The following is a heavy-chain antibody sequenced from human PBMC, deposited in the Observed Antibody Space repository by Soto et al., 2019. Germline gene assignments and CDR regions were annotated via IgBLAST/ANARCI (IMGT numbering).Heavy chain of an antibody. CDR2: IQTGGSDL. CDR3: ARRMSYICDF. CDR1: GSSLDGAW. J-gene: IGHJ4*02. V-gene: IGHV5-51*01. D-gene: IGHD1-26*01. Sequence: GESLKISRKRSGSSLDGAWIGRVRHIPGKGLGRLGVIQTGGSDLSYTQPFRGQVPGPVDGAVNTAFLQWNSLKASDTAMYYCARRMSYICDFWGQGTLVTVSS.